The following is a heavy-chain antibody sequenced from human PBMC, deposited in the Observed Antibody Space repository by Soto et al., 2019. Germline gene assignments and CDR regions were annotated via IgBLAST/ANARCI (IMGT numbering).Heavy chain of an antibody. CDR1: TDSFNDYY. J-gene: IGHJ3*02. Sequence: QVWLHESGPGLVKRSETLSRTCTVSTDSFNDYYWSWIRQPTGKGLEWIGSIYHTGNTNYNPSLESRVSISVDTSMIQFSLSLSSVTAADTAVYYCGRDVGIHDAFDIWGQGTLVTVSS. V-gene: IGHV4-59*13. CDR3: GRDVGIHDAFDI. CDR2: IYHTGNT. D-gene: IGHD5-18*01.